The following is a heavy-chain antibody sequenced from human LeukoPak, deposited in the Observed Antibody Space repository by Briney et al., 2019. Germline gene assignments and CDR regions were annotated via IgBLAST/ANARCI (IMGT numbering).Heavy chain of an antibody. CDR1: GGSISSGGYA. CDR3: ARGDTAGSLGY. J-gene: IGHJ4*02. V-gene: IGHV4-30-2*01. CDR2: IYHSGST. Sequence: TLCLTRAVSGGSISSGGYAWSWIRQPPGKGLEWIGYIYHSGSTYYIPSLKSRVTISVDRSKSQFSLKLSSVTAADTAVYYCARGDTAGSLGYWGQGTL. D-gene: IGHD5-18*01.